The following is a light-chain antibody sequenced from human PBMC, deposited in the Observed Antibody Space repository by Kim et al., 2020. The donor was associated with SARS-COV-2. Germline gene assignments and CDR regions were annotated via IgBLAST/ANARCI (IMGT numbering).Light chain of an antibody. Sequence: SVTRKKKVTITCRTSQSIGSSLHWYQQKPDQSPKLLIKYASQSFSGVPSRFSGSGSGTDFTLTINSLEAEDAATYYCQQSSSLPQCFGQGTKLEI. CDR1: QSIGSS. CDR3: QQSSSLPQC. J-gene: IGKJ2*03. V-gene: IGKV6-21*01. CDR2: YAS.